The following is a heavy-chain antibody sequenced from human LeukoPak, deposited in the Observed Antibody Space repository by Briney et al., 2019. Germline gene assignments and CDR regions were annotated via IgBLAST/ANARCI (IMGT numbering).Heavy chain of an antibody. CDR1: GYTFTGYY. D-gene: IGHD3-10*01. CDR3: AREPLGGFGELLRDY. V-gene: IGHV1-2*02. Sequence: SVTVSCKASGYTFTGYYMHWVPQAPGQGLEWRGWINPNSGGTNYAQKFQGRVTMTRDTSISTAYMELSRLRSDDTAVYYCAREPLGGFGELLRDYWGQGTLVTVSS. CDR2: INPNSGGT. J-gene: IGHJ4*02.